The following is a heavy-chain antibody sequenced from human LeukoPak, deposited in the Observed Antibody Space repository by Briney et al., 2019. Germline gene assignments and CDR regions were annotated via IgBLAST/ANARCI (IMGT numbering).Heavy chain of an antibody. CDR2: IYTSGST. V-gene: IGHV4-61*02. J-gene: IGHJ5*02. Sequence: SETLSLTCTVSGDSISSGSYYWSWIRQPAGKGLEWIGRIYTSGSTNYNPSLKSRVTISVDTSKNQFSLKLSSVTAADTAVYYCARVIAARRKDNWFDPWGQGTLVTVSS. CDR1: GDSISSGSYY. D-gene: IGHD6-6*01. CDR3: ARVIAARRKDNWFDP.